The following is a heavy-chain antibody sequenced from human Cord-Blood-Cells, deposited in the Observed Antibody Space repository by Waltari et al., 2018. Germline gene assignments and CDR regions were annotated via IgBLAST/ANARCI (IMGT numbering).Heavy chain of an antibody. Sequence: QLQLQESGPGLVKPSETLSLTCTVSGGSISSSSYYWGWIRQPPGKGLEWIGSIYYRGGTSYTPSLKRRVTISVDTSKNQCSLKLSSVTAAEPAVYYCARRRVGRALDYWGQGTLVTVSS. J-gene: IGHJ4*02. CDR2: IYYRGGT. D-gene: IGHD3-10*01. CDR3: ARRRVGRALDY. CDR1: GGSISSSSYY. V-gene: IGHV4-39*07.